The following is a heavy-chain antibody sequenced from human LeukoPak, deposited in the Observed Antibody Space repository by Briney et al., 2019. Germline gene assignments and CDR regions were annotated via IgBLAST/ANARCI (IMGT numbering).Heavy chain of an antibody. V-gene: IGHV1-69*01. CDR2: IIPIFGTA. J-gene: IGHJ6*04. Sequence: GASVKVSCKASGVTFSSYAISWVRQSPGQGLEWMGGIIPIFGTANYAQKFQGRVTITADESTSTAYMELSSLRSEDTAVYYCARPMTTVTTNRGYHYYYYGMDVWGKGTTVTVSS. D-gene: IGHD4-17*01. CDR1: GVTFSSYA. CDR3: ARPMTTVTTNRGYHYYYYGMDV.